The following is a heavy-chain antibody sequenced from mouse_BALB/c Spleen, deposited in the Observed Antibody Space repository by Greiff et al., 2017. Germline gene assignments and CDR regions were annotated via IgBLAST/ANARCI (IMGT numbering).Heavy chain of an antibody. CDR1: GYAFSSYW. D-gene: IGHD1-1*01. CDR3: ARKTTGEFDY. V-gene: IGHV1-80*01. CDR2: IYPGDGDT. J-gene: IGHJ2*01. Sequence: VQLQESGAELVRPGSSVKISCKASGYAFSSYWMNWVKQRPGQGLEWIGQIYPGDGDTNYNGKFKGKATLTADKSSSTAYMQLSSLTSEDSAVYFCARKTTGEFDYWGQGTTLTVSS.